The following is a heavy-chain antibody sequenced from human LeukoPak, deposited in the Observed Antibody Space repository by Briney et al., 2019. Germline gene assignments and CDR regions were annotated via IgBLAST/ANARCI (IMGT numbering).Heavy chain of an antibody. D-gene: IGHD2-2*01. CDR3: ARQGGLYCSSTSCYPDPWFDP. CDR2: ISGSGGST. V-gene: IGHV3-23*01. CDR1: GFTFSSYA. Sequence: GGSLRLSCAASGFTFSSYAMSWVRQAPGKGLEWVSAISGSGGSTYYADSVKGRFTISRDNSKNTLYLQMNSLRAEDTAVYYCARQGGLYCSSTSCYPDPWFDPWGQGTLVTVSP. J-gene: IGHJ5*02.